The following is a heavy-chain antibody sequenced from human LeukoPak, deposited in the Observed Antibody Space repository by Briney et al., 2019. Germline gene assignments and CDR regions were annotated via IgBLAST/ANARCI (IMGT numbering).Heavy chain of an antibody. CDR3: AKRGVVIRVILVGFHKEAYYFDS. V-gene: IGHV3-23*01. D-gene: IGHD3-22*01. CDR1: GITLSDYG. CDR2: ISDSGGST. J-gene: IGHJ4*02. Sequence: GGSLRLSCAVSGITLSDYGMSWVRQAPGKGREWVAGISDSGGSTNYADSVKGRFTISRDNPNNTLYLQMTSLRAEDTAVYFCAKRGVVIRVILVGFHKEAYYFDSWGQGALVTVSS.